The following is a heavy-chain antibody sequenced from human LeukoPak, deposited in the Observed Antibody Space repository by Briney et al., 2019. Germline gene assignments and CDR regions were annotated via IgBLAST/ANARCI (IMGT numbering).Heavy chain of an antibody. V-gene: IGHV1-69*13. Sequence: WASVKVSCKASGGTFSSYAISWVRQAPGQGLEWMGGIIPIFGTANYAQKFQGRVTITADESTSTAYMELSSLRSEDTAVYYCARAGGYCSSTSCYSNFDYWGQGTLVTVSS. D-gene: IGHD2-2*02. CDR3: ARAGGYCSSTSCYSNFDY. J-gene: IGHJ4*02. CDR1: GGTFSSYA. CDR2: IIPIFGTA.